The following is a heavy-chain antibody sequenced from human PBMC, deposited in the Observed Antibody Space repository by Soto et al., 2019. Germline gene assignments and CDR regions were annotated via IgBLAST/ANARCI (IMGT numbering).Heavy chain of an antibody. Sequence: SETLSLTCTVSGGSISSSNYYWGWIRQTPGKGLEWIGSISYSGSTYYNPSLKSRVTISVDTSKNQFSLKLNSVTAADTAVYYCASHQENLVHSFDYWGQGTLVTVS. J-gene: IGHJ4*02. CDR1: GGSISSSNYY. V-gene: IGHV4-39*01. CDR2: ISYSGST. CDR3: ASHQENLVHSFDY. D-gene: IGHD6-6*01.